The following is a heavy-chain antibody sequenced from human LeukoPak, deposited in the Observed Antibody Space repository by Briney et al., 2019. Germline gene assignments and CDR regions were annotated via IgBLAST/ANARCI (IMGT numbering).Heavy chain of an antibody. CDR2: INPNSGGT. V-gene: IGHV1-2*02. CDR3: AAIPVFGVVLHQEPV. J-gene: IGHJ6*04. D-gene: IGHD3-3*01. CDR1: GYTFTGYY. Sequence: ASVKVSRKASGYTFTGYYMYWVRQAPGQGLEWMGWINPNSGGTNYAQKFQGRVTMTRDTSISTAYMELSTLRSDDTAVYFCAAIPVFGVVLHQEPVWGKGTTVTVSS.